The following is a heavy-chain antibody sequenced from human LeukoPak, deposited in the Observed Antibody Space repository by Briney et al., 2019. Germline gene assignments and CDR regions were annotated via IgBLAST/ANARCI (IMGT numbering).Heavy chain of an antibody. J-gene: IGHJ3*02. CDR3: AKDRYSSGSDAFDI. V-gene: IGHV3-30*02. CDR1: GFTFSSYG. D-gene: IGHD6-19*01. Sequence: TGGSLRLSCAASGFTFSSYGMHWVRQAPGKGLEWVAFIRYDGSNKYYADSVKGRFTISRDNFKNTLYLQMNSLRAEDMAVYYCAKDRYSSGSDAFDIWGQGTMVTVSS. CDR2: IRYDGSNK.